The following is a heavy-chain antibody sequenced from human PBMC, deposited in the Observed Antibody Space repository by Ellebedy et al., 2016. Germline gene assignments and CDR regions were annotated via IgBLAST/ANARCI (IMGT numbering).Heavy chain of an antibody. Sequence: GESLKISCAASGFTFSNAWMNWVRHTPGNGLEWVGLIKSITDGGTIDYASPVKGRFTISRDDSKDTVYLQMNSLKTEDTAVYYCTSDGISNYRYYYYGMDVWGQGTTVTVSS. D-gene: IGHD4-11*01. CDR2: IKSITDGGTI. CDR1: GFTFSNAW. J-gene: IGHJ6*02. V-gene: IGHV3-15*07. CDR3: TSDGISNYRYYYYGMDV.